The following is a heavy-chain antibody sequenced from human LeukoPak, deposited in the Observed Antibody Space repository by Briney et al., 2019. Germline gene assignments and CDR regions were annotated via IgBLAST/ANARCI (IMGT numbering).Heavy chain of an antibody. Sequence: GGSLRLSCAASGFTFSTYAMSWVRQAPGKGLEWVSAISGSGDSTYYADSVKGRFTISRDNSKNTLYLQMNSLRAEDTAVYYCAKIGDYYDSSGPTGYWGQGTLVTVSS. V-gene: IGHV3-23*01. CDR2: ISGSGDST. D-gene: IGHD3-22*01. CDR3: AKIGDYYDSSGPTGY. CDR1: GFTFSTYA. J-gene: IGHJ4*02.